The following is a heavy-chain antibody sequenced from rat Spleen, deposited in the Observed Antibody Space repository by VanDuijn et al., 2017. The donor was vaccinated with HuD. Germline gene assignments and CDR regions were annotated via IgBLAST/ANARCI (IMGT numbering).Heavy chain of an antibody. J-gene: IGHJ2*01. V-gene: IGHV5-20*01. Sequence: EVQLVDSGGGLVQPGRSLKLSCAASGFTFSDYYMAWVRQAPTKGLEWVATILYDTTNTYYRDSVRGRFTVSRDNAESTLYLQLNSLRSEDTATYYCTREFCYTGDYWGQGVMVTVSS. CDR2: ILYDTTNT. CDR3: TREFCYTGDY. CDR1: GFTFSDYY. D-gene: IGHD4-2*01.